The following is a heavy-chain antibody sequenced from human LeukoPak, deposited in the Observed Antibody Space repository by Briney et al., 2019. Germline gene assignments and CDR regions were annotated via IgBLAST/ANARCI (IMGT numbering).Heavy chain of an antibody. V-gene: IGHV1-69*13. J-gene: IGHJ4*02. CDR3: ARTPPDYGGNYYFDY. CDR2: IIPIFGTA. D-gene: IGHD4-23*01. Sequence: EASVKVSCKASGGTFSSYAISWVRQAPGQGLEWMGGIIPIFGTANYAQKFQGRVTITADESTSTAYMELSSLRSEDTAAYYCARTPPDYGGNYYFDYWGQGTLVTVSS. CDR1: GGTFSSYA.